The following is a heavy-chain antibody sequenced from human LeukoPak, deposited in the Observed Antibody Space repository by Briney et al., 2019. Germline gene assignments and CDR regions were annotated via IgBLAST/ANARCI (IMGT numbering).Heavy chain of an antibody. V-gene: IGHV3-30*03. J-gene: IGHJ4*02. CDR1: AFIFSNYG. D-gene: IGHD1-20*01. CDR2: ISDDGANK. CDR3: ARDRGNWYFFDY. Sequence: SGGSLRLSCAASAFIFSNYGMHWVRQAPGKGLEWVALISDDGANKFYADSVKGRITISRDNSKNTLNLQMNSLRPEDTAVYYCARDRGNWYFFDYWGQGTLVTVSS.